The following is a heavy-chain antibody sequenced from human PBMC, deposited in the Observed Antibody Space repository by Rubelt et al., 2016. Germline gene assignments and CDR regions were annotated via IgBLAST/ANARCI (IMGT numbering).Heavy chain of an antibody. D-gene: IGHD3-3*01. CDR2: INPSGGST. CDR3: ARSPRYDFEDNWFDP. CDR1: GYTFTSYG. J-gene: IGHJ5*02. V-gene: IGHV1-46*01. Sequence: QVQLVQSGAEVKKPGASVKVSCKASGYTFTSYGISWVRQAPGQGLEWMGIINPSGGSTSYAQKFQGRVTMTRDTFTSTVYMELSSLRSEDTAVYYCARSPRYDFEDNWFDPWGQGTLATVSS.